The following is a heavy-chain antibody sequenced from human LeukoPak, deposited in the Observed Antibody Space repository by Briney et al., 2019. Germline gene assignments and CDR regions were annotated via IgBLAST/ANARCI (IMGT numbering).Heavy chain of an antibody. J-gene: IGHJ4*02. CDR2: IIPIFGTA. CDR3: ARDLERYYDLEGRSGY. V-gene: IGHV1-69*13. D-gene: IGHD3-3*01. Sequence: ASVKVTCKASGGTFSSYAISWVRQAPGQGLEWMGGIIPIFGTANYAQKFQGRVTITADESTSTAYMGLSSLRSEDTAVYYCARDLERYYDLEGRSGYWGQGTLVTVSS. CDR1: GGTFSSYA.